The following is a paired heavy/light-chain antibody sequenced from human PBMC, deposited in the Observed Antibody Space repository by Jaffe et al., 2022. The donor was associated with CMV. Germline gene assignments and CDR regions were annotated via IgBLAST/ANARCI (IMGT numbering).Light chain of an antibody. V-gene: IGLV1-40*01. CDR1: SSNIGAGYD. Sequence: QSVLTQPPSVSGAPGQRVTISCTGSSSNIGAGYDVHWYQQLPGTAPKLLIYGNSNRPSGVPDRFSGSKSGTSASLAITGLQAEDEADYYCQSYDSSLSGCWVFGGGTKLTVL. J-gene: IGLJ3*02. CDR3: QSYDSSLSGCWV. CDR2: GNS.
Heavy chain of an antibody. V-gene: IGHV4-39*01. CDR1: GGSISSSSYY. Sequence: QLQLQESGPGLVKPSETLSLTCTVSGGSISSSSYYWGWIRQPPGKGLEWIGSIYYSGSTYYNPSLKSRVTISVDTSKNQFSLKLSSVTAADTAVYYCARHFRYVDTAMVLWSWFDPWGQGTLVTVSS. J-gene: IGHJ5*02. CDR3: ARHFRYVDTAMVLWSWFDP. D-gene: IGHD5-18*01. CDR2: IYYSGST.